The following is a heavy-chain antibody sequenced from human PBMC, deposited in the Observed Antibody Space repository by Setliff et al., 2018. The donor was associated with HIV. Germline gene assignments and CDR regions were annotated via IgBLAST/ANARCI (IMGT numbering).Heavy chain of an antibody. J-gene: IGHJ4*02. CDR2: ISYDGSNK. D-gene: IGHD3-22*01. CDR1: GFTFSSYG. Sequence: GGSLRLSCAASGFTFSSYGMHWVRQAPGKGLEWVALISYDGSNKYYADSVKGRFTISRDNSKNTLFLQMNSLRAEDTAVYYCARDLPIYDTSGSLDYWGQGALVTVSS. CDR3: ARDLPIYDTSGSLDY. V-gene: IGHV3-30*06.